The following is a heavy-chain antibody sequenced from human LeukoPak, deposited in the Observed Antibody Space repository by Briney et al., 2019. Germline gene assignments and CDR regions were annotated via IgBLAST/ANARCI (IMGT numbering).Heavy chain of an antibody. D-gene: IGHD6-13*01. CDR1: GGTFSSYA. CDR2: ISGYNGNT. V-gene: IGHV1-18*01. J-gene: IGHJ4*02. Sequence: ASVKVSCKASGGTFSSYAISWVRQAPGQGLEWMGWISGYNGNTNYAQKYRGRVTMTIDTSTSTVYMELRSLRSDDTAVYCCARDNSSSCRENWGQGTLVTVSS. CDR3: ARDNSSSCREN.